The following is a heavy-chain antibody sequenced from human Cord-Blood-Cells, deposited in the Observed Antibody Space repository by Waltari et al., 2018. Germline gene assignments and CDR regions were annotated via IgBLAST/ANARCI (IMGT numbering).Heavy chain of an antibody. CDR3: ARAYPSDWAGGQFDY. V-gene: IGHV6-1*01. D-gene: IGHD3-9*01. CDR2: TYYRSKWYN. CDR1: GDSVSSNRAA. J-gene: IGHJ4*02. Sequence: QVQLQQSGPGLVKPSQTLPLTCALSGDSVSSNRAAWNWLRQSPSRGLEWLGRTYYRSKWYNDYAVSVKSRITINPDTSKNQFSLQLNSVTPEDTAVYYCARAYPSDWAGGQFDYWGQGTLVTVSS.